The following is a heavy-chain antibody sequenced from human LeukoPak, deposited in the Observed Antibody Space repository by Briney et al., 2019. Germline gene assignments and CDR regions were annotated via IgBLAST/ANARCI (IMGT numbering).Heavy chain of an antibody. V-gene: IGHV3-23*01. J-gene: IGHJ4*02. D-gene: IGHD3-3*01. Sequence: GGSLRLSCAASGFTFSNYPMNWVRQAPGKGLAWVSTISGTGDNTYYADSVKGRFTISRDNSKNTLFLQMNTLRAEDTAVYYCVYDFWSGYYMDYWGQGTLVTVSS. CDR1: GFTFSNYP. CDR2: ISGTGDNT. CDR3: VYDFWSGYYMDY.